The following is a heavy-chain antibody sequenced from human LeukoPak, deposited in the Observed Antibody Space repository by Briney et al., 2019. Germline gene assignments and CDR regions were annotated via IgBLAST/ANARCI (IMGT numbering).Heavy chain of an antibody. V-gene: IGHV4-61*02. CDR3: ARDSEIRGVVDY. Sequence: PSETLSLTCTVSGGSISSGSYYWSWVRQPAGKGLEWIGRIYTSGSTNYNPPLKSRVTISADTSKNQFSLKLSSVTAADTAVYYCARDSEIRGVVDYWGQGTLVTVSS. J-gene: IGHJ4*02. D-gene: IGHD3-3*01. CDR2: IYTSGST. CDR1: GGSISSGSYY.